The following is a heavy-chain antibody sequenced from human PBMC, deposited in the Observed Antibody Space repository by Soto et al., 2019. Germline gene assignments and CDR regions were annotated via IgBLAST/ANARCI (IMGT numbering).Heavy chain of an antibody. CDR3: AKGGYCSGGSCYSFHAFDI. CDR2: ISGGGGST. D-gene: IGHD2-15*01. CDR1: GFTFSSYA. J-gene: IGHJ3*02. Sequence: EVQLLESGGGLVQPGGSLRLSCAASGFTFSSYAMSWVRQAPGKGLEWVSAISGGGGSTYYADSVKGRFTISRDNSKNTLYLQMNRLRAEDTAEYYCAKGGYCSGGSCYSFHAFDIWGQGTMVTVSS. V-gene: IGHV3-23*01.